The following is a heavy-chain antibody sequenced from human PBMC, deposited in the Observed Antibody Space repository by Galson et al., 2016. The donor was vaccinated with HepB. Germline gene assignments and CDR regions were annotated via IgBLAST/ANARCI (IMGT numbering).Heavy chain of an antibody. CDR3: ARGTRPYSNYPPALDF. J-gene: IGHJ4*02. Sequence: LSLTCTVSGGSVTSGPYYWSWIRQPPGKGLEWIGYMYYSGSTNFNPSLKSRVTISIDTSKNQFSVKLSSVTAADTAIYFCARGTRPYSNYPPALDFWGQGTLVTVSS. CDR2: MYYSGST. D-gene: IGHD4-11*01. CDR1: GGSVTSGPYY. V-gene: IGHV4-61*01.